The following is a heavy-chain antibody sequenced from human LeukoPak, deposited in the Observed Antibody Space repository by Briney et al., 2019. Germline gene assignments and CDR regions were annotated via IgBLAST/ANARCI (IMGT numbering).Heavy chain of an antibody. CDR1: GYTFTSYY. CDR3: AKDLRITMIVVGYGAFDI. CDR2: INPSGGST. D-gene: IGHD3-22*01. J-gene: IGHJ3*02. V-gene: IGHV1-46*01. Sequence: GASVKASCKASGYTFTSYYMHWVRQAPGQGLEWMGIINPSGGSTSYAQKFQGRVTMTRDTSTSTVYMELSSLRAEDTAVYYCAKDLRITMIVVGYGAFDIWGQGAMVTVSS.